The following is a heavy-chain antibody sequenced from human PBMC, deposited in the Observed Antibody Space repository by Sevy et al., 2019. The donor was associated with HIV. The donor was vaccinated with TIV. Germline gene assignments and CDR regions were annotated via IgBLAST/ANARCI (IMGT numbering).Heavy chain of an antibody. Sequence: GGSLRLSCAASEFTFSSYEMNWVRQAPGKGLEWVSYISSSGSLIYYADSVKGRFTIPRDNAKNSLYLQMNSLRAEDTAVYYCAGGVVIGTTFDYWGQGTLVTVSS. D-gene: IGHD3-22*01. V-gene: IGHV3-48*03. CDR3: AGGVVIGTTFDY. CDR2: ISSSGSLI. J-gene: IGHJ4*02. CDR1: EFTFSSYE.